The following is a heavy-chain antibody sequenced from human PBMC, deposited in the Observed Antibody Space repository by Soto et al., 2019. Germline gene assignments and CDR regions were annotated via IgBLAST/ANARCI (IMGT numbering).Heavy chain of an antibody. V-gene: IGHV4-30-4*01. J-gene: IGHJ3*02. Sequence: PSETLSLTCTVSGGSISSGDYYWSWIRQPPGKGLEWIGYIYYSGSTYYNPSLKSRVTISVDTSKNQFSLKLSSVTATDTAVYYCARRIEELLAYNDAIDIWGQGTMVTVSS. CDR2: IYYSGST. CDR3: ARRIEELLAYNDAIDI. D-gene: IGHD1-26*01. CDR1: GGSISSGDYY.